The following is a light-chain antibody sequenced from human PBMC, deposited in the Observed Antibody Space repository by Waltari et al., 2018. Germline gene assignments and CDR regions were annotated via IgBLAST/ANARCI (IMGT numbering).Light chain of an antibody. V-gene: IGLV1-47*01. Sequence: QSVLTQPPSASGTPGQRVKISCSGSSSNIGSNYVYCYQQLPGTAPKLLIYRNNQLPSGVPDLFSGSKSGTSASLAISGLRSEDEADYYCAAWDDSLSGQVFGGGTKLTVL. CDR2: RNN. CDR1: SSNIGSNY. CDR3: AAWDDSLSGQV. J-gene: IGLJ2*01.